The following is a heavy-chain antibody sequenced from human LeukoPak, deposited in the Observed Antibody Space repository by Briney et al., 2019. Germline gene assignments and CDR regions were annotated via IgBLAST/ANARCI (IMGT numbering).Heavy chain of an antibody. CDR2: IYRSGST. J-gene: IGHJ6*03. Sequence: SETLSLTCSGSNYSISNSLYWGWLRQPPGKGLEWIGSIYRSGSTFYNPSLKSRVTISLDTSKNQFSLKLSSETAADTAVYFCARGTYGYYMDVWGKGTTVTVSS. D-gene: IGHD4-17*01. CDR3: ARGTYGYYMDV. CDR1: NYSISNSLY. V-gene: IGHV4-38-2*02.